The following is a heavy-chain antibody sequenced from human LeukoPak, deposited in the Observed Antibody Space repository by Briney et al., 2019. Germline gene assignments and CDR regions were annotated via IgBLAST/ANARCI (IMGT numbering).Heavy chain of an antibody. D-gene: IGHD1-26*01. J-gene: IGHJ4*02. CDR1: GFTFSSYG. Sequence: PGGSLRLSCAASGFTFSSYGMHWVRQAPGKGLEWVAFIRYDGSNKYYADSVKGRFTISRDNSKNTLYLQMNSLRAEDTAVYYCAKSRVGARGAYYFDYWGQGTLVTVSS. V-gene: IGHV3-30*02. CDR3: AKSRVGARGAYYFDY. CDR2: IRYDGSNK.